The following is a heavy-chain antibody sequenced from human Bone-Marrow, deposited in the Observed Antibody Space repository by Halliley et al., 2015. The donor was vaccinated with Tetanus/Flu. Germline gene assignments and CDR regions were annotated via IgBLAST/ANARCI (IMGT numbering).Heavy chain of an antibody. CDR3: ATRGTFGI. D-gene: IGHD3-10*01. Sequence: GKGLEWIGYIYFNGDTNYNPSLKSRITISVDTSKNQFSLKLKSVTVADTAVYYCATRGTFGIWGQGTMVIVSS. V-gene: IGHV4-59*01. J-gene: IGHJ3*02. CDR2: IYFNGDT.